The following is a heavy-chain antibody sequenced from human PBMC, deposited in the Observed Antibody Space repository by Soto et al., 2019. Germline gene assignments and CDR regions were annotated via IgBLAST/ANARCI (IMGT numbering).Heavy chain of an antibody. D-gene: IGHD6-13*01. J-gene: IGHJ6*02. Sequence: GGSLRLSCAASGFAFSSYAMSWVRQAPGKGLEWVSDISGSGFTIYNADSVKGRFTISRDNAKNSVYLQMDSLRAEDTAVYYCARNTLSAAGSDNYGLDAWGRGTTVTVSS. V-gene: IGHV3-48*04. CDR2: ISGSGFTI. CDR1: GFAFSSYA. CDR3: ARNTLSAAGSDNYGLDA.